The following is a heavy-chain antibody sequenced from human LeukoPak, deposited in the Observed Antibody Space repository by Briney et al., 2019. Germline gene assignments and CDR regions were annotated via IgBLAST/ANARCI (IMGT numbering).Heavy chain of an antibody. V-gene: IGHV3-9*01. CDR2: ISWNSGSI. Sequence: GGSLRLSCAASGFTFDDYGMHWVRQAPGKGLEWVSGISWNSGSIGYADSVKGRFTISRENAKNSLYLQMNSLGAEDTALYYCAKDGLVGGSPSGWFDPWGQGTLVTVSS. J-gene: IGHJ5*02. D-gene: IGHD3-10*01. CDR1: GFTFDDYG. CDR3: AKDGLVGGSPSGWFDP.